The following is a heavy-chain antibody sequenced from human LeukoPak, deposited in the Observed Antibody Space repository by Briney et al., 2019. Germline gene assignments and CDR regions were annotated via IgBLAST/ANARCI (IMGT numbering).Heavy chain of an antibody. CDR3: ARDSSPWYYYDRSGSNGFDP. J-gene: IGHJ5*02. CDR2: IAYDGGNK. V-gene: IGHV3-30-3*01. Sequence: PGRSLRLSCAASGFTFSSYAIHWVRQAPGKGLEWVAVIAYDGGNKYYADSVKGRFTISRDNSKNTLFLQMNSLRAEDTAVYYCARDSSPWYYYDRSGSNGFDPWGQGTLATVSS. D-gene: IGHD3-22*01. CDR1: GFTFSSYA.